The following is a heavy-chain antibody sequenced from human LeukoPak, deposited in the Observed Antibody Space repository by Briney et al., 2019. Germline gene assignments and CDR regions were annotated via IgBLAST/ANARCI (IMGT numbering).Heavy chain of an antibody. CDR3: ARLTGYSNYGRFDY. CDR1: GGSFSGYY. CDR2: INHSGST. D-gene: IGHD4-11*01. Sequence: SETLSLTCAVYGGSFSGYYWSWIRQPPGKGLEWIGEINHSGSTNYNPSLKSRVTTSVDTSKNQFSLKLSSVTAADTAVYYCARLTGYSNYGRFDYWGQGTLVTVSS. V-gene: IGHV4-34*01. J-gene: IGHJ4*02.